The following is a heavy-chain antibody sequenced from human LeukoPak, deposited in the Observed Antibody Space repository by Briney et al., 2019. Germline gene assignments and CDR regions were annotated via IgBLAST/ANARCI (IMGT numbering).Heavy chain of an antibody. CDR1: GFTFSSYE. Sequence: PGGSLRLSCAASGFTFSSYEMNRVRQAPGKGLEWGSYVSSSGSTIYYADSVKGRFTISRDNAKNSLYLQMNSLRAEDTAVYYCARVGYSSGWYYFDYWGQGTLVTVSS. V-gene: IGHV3-48*03. D-gene: IGHD6-19*01. CDR2: VSSSGSTI. CDR3: ARVGYSSGWYYFDY. J-gene: IGHJ4*02.